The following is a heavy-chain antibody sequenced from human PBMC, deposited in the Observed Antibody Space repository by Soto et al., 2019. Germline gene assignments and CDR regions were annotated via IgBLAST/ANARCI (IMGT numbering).Heavy chain of an antibody. CDR1: GSSISNYY. D-gene: IGHD3-3*01. CDR3: ARIYDFWSGYYWFDP. V-gene: IGHV4-59*01. J-gene: IGHJ5*02. Sequence: SETLSLTCTVSGSSISNYYWTWIRQPPGKELEWVGYIYYSGITNYNPSLKSRLTMSVDTSKNQFSLKLSSVTAADTAIYYCARIYDFWSGYYWFDPWGQGTLVTVS. CDR2: IYYSGIT.